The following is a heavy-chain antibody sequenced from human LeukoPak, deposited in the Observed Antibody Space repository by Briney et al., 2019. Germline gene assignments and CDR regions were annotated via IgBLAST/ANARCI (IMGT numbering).Heavy chain of an antibody. V-gene: IGHV1-46*01. D-gene: IGHD5-18*01. CDR3: ALEEDSYGLDY. Sequence: ASVKVSCKASGYTFTSYYMHWVRQAPGQGLEWMGIINPSGGSTSYAQKFQGRVTMTRDTSISTAYMELSRLTSDDTAVYYCALEEDSYGLDYWGQGTLVTVSS. CDR2: INPSGGST. CDR1: GYTFTSYY. J-gene: IGHJ4*02.